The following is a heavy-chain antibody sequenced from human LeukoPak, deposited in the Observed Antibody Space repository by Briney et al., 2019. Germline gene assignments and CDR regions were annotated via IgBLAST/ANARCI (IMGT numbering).Heavy chain of an antibody. J-gene: IGHJ4*02. Sequence: SETLSLTCTVSGGSITNSNYYWGWVRQPPGKGLGWIGAFYYSGNTYYNPSLKSRATMSVDTSKNQFSLSLTSVTAADTAVYFCVRHEEEDGYNARTFDFWGQGTLVTVSS. CDR3: VRHEEEDGYNARTFDF. CDR2: FYYSGNT. CDR1: GGSITNSNYY. V-gene: IGHV4-39*01. D-gene: IGHD5-24*01.